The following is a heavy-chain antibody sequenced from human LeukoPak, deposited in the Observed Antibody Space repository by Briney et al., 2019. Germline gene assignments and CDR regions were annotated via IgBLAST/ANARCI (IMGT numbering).Heavy chain of an antibody. V-gene: IGHV3-33*01. D-gene: IGHD6-13*01. CDR1: GFTFSNYG. Sequence: GGSLRLSCAASGFTFSNYGLHWVRQAPGKGLEWVALIRYDGSNEYYADSVKGRFTVSRDNAKNSLYLQMNSLRAEDTAVYYCARLGIITAAGSNDYWGQGTLVTVSS. J-gene: IGHJ4*02. CDR3: ARLGIITAAGSNDY. CDR2: IRYDGSNE.